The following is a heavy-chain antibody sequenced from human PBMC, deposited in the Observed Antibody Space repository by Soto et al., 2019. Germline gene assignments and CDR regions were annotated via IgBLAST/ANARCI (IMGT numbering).Heavy chain of an antibody. CDR3: ARGANFGDYGYYGMDV. D-gene: IGHD4-17*01. J-gene: IGHJ6*02. Sequence: QVQLVESGGGVVQPGRSLRLSCAASGFTFSSYVMHWVRQAPGKGLEWVAVLSYDGSNKYYADSVKGRFTISRDNSKNTLYLQINSLRADDTAVYYCARGANFGDYGYYGMDVWGQVTTVTVSS. CDR1: GFTFSSYV. V-gene: IGHV3-30-3*01. CDR2: LSYDGSNK.